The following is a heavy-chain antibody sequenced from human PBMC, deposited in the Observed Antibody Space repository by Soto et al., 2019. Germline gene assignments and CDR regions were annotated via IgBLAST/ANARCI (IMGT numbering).Heavy chain of an antibody. Sequence: ASVKVSCKASGYTFTSYAMHWVRQAPGQRLEWMGWINAGNGNTKYSQKFQGRVTITRDTSASTAYMELSSLRSEDTAVYYCARGAYYYDSSSSPNWFDPWGQGTLVTVSS. V-gene: IGHV1-3*01. CDR2: INAGNGNT. CDR3: ARGAYYYDSSSSPNWFDP. D-gene: IGHD3-22*01. CDR1: GYTFTSYA. J-gene: IGHJ5*02.